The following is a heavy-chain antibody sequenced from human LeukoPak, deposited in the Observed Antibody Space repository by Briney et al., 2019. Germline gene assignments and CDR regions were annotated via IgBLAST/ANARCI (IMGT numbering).Heavy chain of an antibody. V-gene: IGHV1-18*01. Sequence: ASVKVSCKASGYTFTSYGISWVRQAPGQGLEWMGWISAYNGNTNYAQKLQGRVTMTTDTSTSTAYMELSRLRSDDTAVYYCAREGGGWELVPFDYWGQGTLVTVSS. CDR3: AREGGGWELVPFDY. J-gene: IGHJ4*02. D-gene: IGHD1-26*01. CDR2: ISAYNGNT. CDR1: GYTFTSYG.